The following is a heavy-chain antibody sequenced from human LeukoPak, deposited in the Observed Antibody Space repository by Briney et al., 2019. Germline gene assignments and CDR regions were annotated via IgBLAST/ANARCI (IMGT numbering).Heavy chain of an antibody. CDR2: INHSGST. CDR1: GGSFSGYY. J-gene: IGHJ5*02. Sequence: PSETLSLTCAVYGGSFSGYYWSWTRQPPGKGLEWIGEINHSGSTNYNPSLKSRVTISVDTSKNQFSLKLSSVTAADTAVYYCARGGPPYSSSWYIGFDPWGQGTLVTVSS. CDR3: ARGGPPYSSSWYIGFDP. V-gene: IGHV4-34*01. D-gene: IGHD6-13*01.